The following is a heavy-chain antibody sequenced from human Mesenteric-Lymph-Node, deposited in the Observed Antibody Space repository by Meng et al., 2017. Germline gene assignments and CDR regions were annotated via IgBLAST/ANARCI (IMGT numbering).Heavy chain of an antibody. J-gene: IGHJ4*02. Sequence: GESLKISCAASGFTFSSYDMNWVRQAPGKGLEWVSYICYRGSTIYYADSVKGRFTISRDNAKNTLYLQMNSLRVEDTAVYYCARDWVSMVRGASMDYWGQGTLVTVSS. CDR1: GFTFSSYD. V-gene: IGHV3-48*03. D-gene: IGHD3-10*01. CDR2: ICYRGSTI. CDR3: ARDWVSMVRGASMDY.